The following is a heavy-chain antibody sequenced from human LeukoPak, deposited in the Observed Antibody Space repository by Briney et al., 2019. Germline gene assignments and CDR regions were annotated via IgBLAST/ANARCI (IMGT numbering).Heavy chain of an antibody. CDR2: LSASGGST. CDR3: AKKAEAFGDSVTQH. D-gene: IGHD4-17*01. J-gene: IGHJ1*01. Sequence: GGSLRLSCAASGFTFSSYAMSWVRQAPGKGLEWVSVLSASGGSTYYGDSVKGRFTISRDNSKNTVYLQMNSLRAEDTAVYYCAKKAEAFGDSVTQHWGQGTLVTVSS. V-gene: IGHV3-23*01. CDR1: GFTFSSYA.